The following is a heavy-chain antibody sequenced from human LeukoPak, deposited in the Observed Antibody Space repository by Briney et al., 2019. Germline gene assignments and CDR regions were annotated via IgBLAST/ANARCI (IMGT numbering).Heavy chain of an antibody. Sequence: GGSLRLSCAASGFTLSSYGMSWVRQAPGEGLEWLSAISGSGGSTYYADSVKGRFTISRDNSKNTLYLQMNSLRAEDAAVYYCAKAPVTSCRGAFCYPFDYWGQGTLVTVSS. J-gene: IGHJ4*02. D-gene: IGHD2-15*01. CDR1: GFTLSSYG. CDR3: AKAPVTSCRGAFCYPFDY. V-gene: IGHV3-23*01. CDR2: ISGSGGST.